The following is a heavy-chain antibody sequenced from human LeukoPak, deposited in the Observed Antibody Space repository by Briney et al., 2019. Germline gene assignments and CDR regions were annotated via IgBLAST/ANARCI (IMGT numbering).Heavy chain of an antibody. J-gene: IGHJ4*02. D-gene: IGHD5-24*01. CDR2: INHSGST. Sequence: SETLSLTCAVYGESFSGYYWSWIRQPLGKGLEWIGEINHSGSTNYNPSLKSRVTISVDTSKNQFSLKLSSVTAADTAVYYCARVVEMATLRIFEYWGQGTLVTVSS. V-gene: IGHV4-34*01. CDR3: ARVVEMATLRIFEY. CDR1: GESFSGYY.